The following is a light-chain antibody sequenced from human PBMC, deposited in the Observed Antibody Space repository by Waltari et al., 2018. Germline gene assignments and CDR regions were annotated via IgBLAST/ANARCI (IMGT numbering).Light chain of an antibody. CDR1: TSDAGRYTS. J-gene: IGLJ2*01. CDR2: EVS. Sequence: QSALTQPASVSGSPGQSIGISCTGITSDAGRYTSVSWFQQLPGKAPKLIIYEVSNRPSGISNRFSGSKSGDTASLNISGLQAEDEADYYCSSYTSDNTLVFGGGTKLNVL. V-gene: IGLV2-14*01. CDR3: SSYTSDNTLV.